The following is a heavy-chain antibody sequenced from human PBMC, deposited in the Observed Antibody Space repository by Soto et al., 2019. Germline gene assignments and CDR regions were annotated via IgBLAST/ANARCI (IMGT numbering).Heavy chain of an antibody. Sequence: GGSLRLSCAASGFTFSSYAMHWVRQAPGKGLEWVAVISYDGSNKYYADSVKGRFTISRDNSKNTLYLQMNSLRAEDTAVYYCAREGRNVDTAMDDAFDIWGQGTMVTVPS. D-gene: IGHD5-18*01. J-gene: IGHJ3*02. V-gene: IGHV3-30-3*01. CDR1: GFTFSSYA. CDR3: AREGRNVDTAMDDAFDI. CDR2: ISYDGSNK.